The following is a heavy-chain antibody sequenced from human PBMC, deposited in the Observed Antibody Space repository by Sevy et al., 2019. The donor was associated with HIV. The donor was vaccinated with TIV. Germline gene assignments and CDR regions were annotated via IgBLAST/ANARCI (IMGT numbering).Heavy chain of an antibody. CDR2: ISYDGSSK. Sequence: GGSLRLSCSASRFTFSWYAMHWVRQAPGKGLEWVAVISYDGSSKYYADSEKGRFTISRDNSKNTLFLQMNSLGVEDTAVYYCLGYCYSNNCRFEYWGQGTMVTVSS. CDR3: LGYCYSNNCRFEY. D-gene: IGHD2-2*01. J-gene: IGHJ4*02. V-gene: IGHV3-30*03. CDR1: RFTFSWYA.